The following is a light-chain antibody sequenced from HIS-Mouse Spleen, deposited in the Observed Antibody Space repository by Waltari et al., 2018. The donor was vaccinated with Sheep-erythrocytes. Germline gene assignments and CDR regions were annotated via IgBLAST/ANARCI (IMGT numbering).Light chain of an antibody. J-gene: IGLJ1*01. CDR3: CSYAGSYNHV. Sequence: QSALTKPASVSGSPGQSITIPCTGTSSDVGSYNLVPWYQQHPGKAPKLMIYEGSKRPSGVSNRFSGSKSGNTASLTISGLQAEDEADYYCCSYAGSYNHVFATGTKVTVL. CDR1: SSDVGSYNL. V-gene: IGLV2-23*01. CDR2: EGS.